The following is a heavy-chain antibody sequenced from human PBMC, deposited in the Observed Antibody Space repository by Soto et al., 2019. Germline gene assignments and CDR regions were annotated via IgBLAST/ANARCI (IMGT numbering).Heavy chain of an antibody. J-gene: IGHJ6*02. CDR2: IYYSGST. D-gene: IGHD6-19*01. CDR1: GGSISSSSYY. Sequence: PSETLSLTCTVSGGSISSSSYYWGWIRQPPGKGLEWIGSIYYSGSTYYNPSLKSRVTISVDTSKNQFSLKLSSVTAADTAVYYCARGGEWDSSGWCRPAEYYYYGMDVWGQGTTVTVSS. V-gene: IGHV4-39*01. CDR3: ARGGEWDSSGWCRPAEYYYYGMDV.